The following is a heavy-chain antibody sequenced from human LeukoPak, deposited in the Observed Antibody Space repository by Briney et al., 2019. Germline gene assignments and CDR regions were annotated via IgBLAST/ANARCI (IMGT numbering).Heavy chain of an antibody. CDR2: ISAYNGNT. Sequence: ASVKVSCKASGYTFTSYGISWVRQAPGQVLEWMGWISAYNGNTNYAQKLQGRVTMTTDTSTSTAYMELRSLRSDDTAVYYCARDYCSSTSCPMTDYYYGMDVWGQGTTVTISS. D-gene: IGHD2-2*01. CDR3: ARDYCSSTSCPMTDYYYGMDV. V-gene: IGHV1-18*01. CDR1: GYTFTSYG. J-gene: IGHJ6*02.